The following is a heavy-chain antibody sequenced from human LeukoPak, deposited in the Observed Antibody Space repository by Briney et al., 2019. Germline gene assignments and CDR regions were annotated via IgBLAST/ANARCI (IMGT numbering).Heavy chain of an antibody. J-gene: IGHJ4*02. D-gene: IGHD3-9*01. Sequence: GGSLRLSCAASGFTFDDYGMSWVRQAPGKGLEWVSGINWNGGSTGYADSAKGRFTISRDNAKNSLYLQMNSLRAEDTALYYCARVGTYYDILAGYYSTYFDYWGQGTLVTVSS. CDR1: GFTFDDYG. CDR3: ARVGTYYDILAGYYSTYFDY. V-gene: IGHV3-20*04. CDR2: INWNGGST.